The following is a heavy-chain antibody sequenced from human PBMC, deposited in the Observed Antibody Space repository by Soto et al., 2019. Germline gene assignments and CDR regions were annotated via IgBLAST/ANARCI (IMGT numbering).Heavy chain of an antibody. V-gene: IGHV3-53*01. CDR1: GLTISGKKY. J-gene: IGHJ3*01. D-gene: IGHD1-1*01. CDR2: LYDVDGS. CDR3: ATWHEREHAYDV. Sequence: GGSLRLSCAAFGLTISGKKYVAWVRQAPGKGLEWVSALYDVDGSFYADSVKGRFTTSSDSSKTTVYLQMNDLRPDDAAVYYCATWHEREHAYDVWGQGTTVTVSS.